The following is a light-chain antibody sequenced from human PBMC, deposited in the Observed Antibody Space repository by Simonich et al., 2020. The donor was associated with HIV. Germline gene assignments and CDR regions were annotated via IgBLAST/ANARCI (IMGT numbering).Light chain of an antibody. CDR2: DGS. Sequence: QSALTQPASVSGSPGQSITISCTGTSIDVGSYSLVSWYQLHPGKAPKPLIYDGSKRPSGVSNRFSGSLSGNTASLTISGLQAEDEADYYCCSYAGSSTWVFGGGTKLTVL. V-gene: IGLV2-23*01. CDR1: SIDVGSYSL. CDR3: CSYAGSSTWV. J-gene: IGLJ3*02.